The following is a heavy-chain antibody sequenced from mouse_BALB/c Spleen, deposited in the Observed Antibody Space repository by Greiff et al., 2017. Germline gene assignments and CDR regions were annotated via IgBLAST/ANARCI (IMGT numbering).Heavy chain of an antibody. D-gene: IGHD2-12*01. V-gene: IGHV2-4-1*01. Sequence: VKLVESGPGLVQPSQSLSITCTVSGFSLTSYGVHWVRQSPGKGLEWLGVIWSGGSTDYNAAFISRLSISKDNSKSQVFFKMNSLQADDTAIYYCARPPAYYKDYYAMDYWGQGTSVTVSS. CDR1: GFSLTSYG. CDR2: IWSGGST. J-gene: IGHJ4*01. CDR3: ARPPAYYKDYYAMDY.